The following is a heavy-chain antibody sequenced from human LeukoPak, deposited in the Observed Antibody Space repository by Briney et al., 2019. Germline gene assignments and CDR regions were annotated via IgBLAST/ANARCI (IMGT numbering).Heavy chain of an antibody. Sequence: GGSLRLSCAASGFTFSSYAMSWVRQAPGKGLEWVSAISGSGGSTYYADSVKGRFTISRDNSKNTLYLQMNSLRAEDTAVYYCAGVLTGHYYYYGMDVWGQGTTVTASS. CDR3: AGVLTGHYYYYGMDV. J-gene: IGHJ6*02. V-gene: IGHV3-23*01. D-gene: IGHD2-8*01. CDR2: ISGSGGST. CDR1: GFTFSSYA.